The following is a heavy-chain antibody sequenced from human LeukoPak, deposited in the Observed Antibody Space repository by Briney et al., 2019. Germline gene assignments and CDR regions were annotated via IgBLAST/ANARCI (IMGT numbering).Heavy chain of an antibody. CDR1: GFTFSSYA. J-gene: IGHJ4*02. D-gene: IGHD3-9*01. V-gene: IGHV3-23*01. Sequence: GGSLRLSCAASGFTFSSYAMSWVRQAPGKGLEWVSAISGSGGSTYYAESVKGRFTISRDNAKNSLYLQMNSLRAEDTAVYYCARGVVRYFDYWGQGALVTVSS. CDR2: ISGSGGST. CDR3: ARGVVRYFDY.